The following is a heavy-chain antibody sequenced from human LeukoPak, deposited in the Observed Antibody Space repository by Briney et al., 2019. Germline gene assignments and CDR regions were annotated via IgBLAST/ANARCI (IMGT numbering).Heavy chain of an antibody. D-gene: IGHD3-22*01. J-gene: IGHJ4*02. CDR1: GGSISSSSYY. Sequence: SETLSLTCTVSGGSISSSSYYWGWLRQPPGKGLEWIGSIYYSGSTYYNPSLKSRVTISVDTSKNQFPLKLSSVTAADTAVYYCARHRATYYYDSSGYYGFDYWGQGTLVTVSS. CDR2: IYYSGST. CDR3: ARHRATYYYDSSGYYGFDY. V-gene: IGHV4-39*01.